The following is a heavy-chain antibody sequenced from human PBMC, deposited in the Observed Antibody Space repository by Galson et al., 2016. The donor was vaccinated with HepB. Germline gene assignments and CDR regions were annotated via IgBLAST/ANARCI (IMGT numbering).Heavy chain of an antibody. Sequence: LRLSCAASGFTFDDYAMHWVRQAPGKGLEWVSGISYNSNNLGYADSVRGRFTISRDNAKNSLYLQMNSLRAEDTALYYCAKDIVGDYGEWYFDLWGRGTLVTVSS. CDR3: AKDIVGDYGEWYFDL. J-gene: IGHJ2*01. CDR1: GFTFDDYA. CDR2: ISYNSNNL. V-gene: IGHV3-9*01. D-gene: IGHD4-17*01.